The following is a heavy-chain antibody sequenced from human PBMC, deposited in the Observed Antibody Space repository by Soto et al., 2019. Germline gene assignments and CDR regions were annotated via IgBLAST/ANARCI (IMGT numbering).Heavy chain of an antibody. J-gene: IGHJ6*02. CDR3: AGHRIAAPPLDGMDV. CDR2: NYPSDSYT. D-gene: IGHD6-6*01. Sequence: GESLKISRKGSGYSFTSYWISWVRQMPGKGLEWMGRNYPSDSYTNSSPSFQGHVTISADKSISTAYLQWSSLKASDTDMYYCAGHRIAAPPLDGMDVWGQGTTVTVSS. CDR1: GYSFTSYW. V-gene: IGHV5-10-1*01.